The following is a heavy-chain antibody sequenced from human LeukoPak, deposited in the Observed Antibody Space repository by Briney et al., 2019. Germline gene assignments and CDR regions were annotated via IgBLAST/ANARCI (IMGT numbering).Heavy chain of an antibody. V-gene: IGHV4-38-2*02. CDR3: ARSPGGALNWFDP. CDR2: IYHSGST. CDR1: GYSISSGFY. J-gene: IGHJ5*02. D-gene: IGHD1-1*01. Sequence: PSETLSLTCTVSGYSISSGFYWGWIRQPPGKGLECIGSIYHSGSTYYNPSLKSRVTISVDTSKNQFSLNLSSVTAADTAMYYCARSPGGALNWFDPWGQGTLVTVSS.